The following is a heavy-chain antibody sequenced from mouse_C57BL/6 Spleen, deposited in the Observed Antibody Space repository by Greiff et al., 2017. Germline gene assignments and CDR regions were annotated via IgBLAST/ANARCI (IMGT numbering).Heavy chain of an antibody. CDR1: GYAFTNYL. CDR3: ARFDGYYVYY. CDR2: IIPGSGGP. J-gene: IGHJ2*01. Sequence: VKLQESGAELVRPGPSVKVSCKASGYAFTNYLIEWVKQRPGQGLEWIGVIIPGSGGPNYNEEFKCKATLSADKSSSTASMQLSSLTSEDAAVYFCARFDGYYVYYWGQGTTRTVSS. D-gene: IGHD2-3*01. V-gene: IGHV1-54*01.